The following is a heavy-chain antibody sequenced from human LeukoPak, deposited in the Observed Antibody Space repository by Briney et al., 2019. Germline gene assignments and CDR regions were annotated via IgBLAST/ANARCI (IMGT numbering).Heavy chain of an antibody. V-gene: IGHV4-61*01. J-gene: IGHJ4*02. CDR3: ARILVGATTDY. D-gene: IGHD1-26*01. CDR2: IYYDGST. CDR1: GXSVSSASDY. Sequence: SETLSLTWTVSGXSVSSASDYWSWIRQPPGRGQEWIGFIYYDGSTSYNPSLKSRVTLSVDTSKNQFSLKLSSVTAADSALYYCARILVGATTDYWGQGTLVTVSS.